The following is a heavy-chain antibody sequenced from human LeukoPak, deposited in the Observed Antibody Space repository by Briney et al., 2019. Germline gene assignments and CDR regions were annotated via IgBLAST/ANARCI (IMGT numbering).Heavy chain of an antibody. CDR1: GFTFSSYA. J-gene: IGHJ3*02. D-gene: IGHD1-26*01. CDR2: ISGSGGST. V-gene: IGHV3-23*01. CDR3: AKFKSGSYTGSPSSAFDI. Sequence: QSGGSLRLSCAASGFTFSSYAMSWVRQAPGKGLEWVSAISGSGGSTYYADSVKGRFTISRDNSKNTLYLQMNSLRAEDTAVYYCAKFKSGSYTGSPSSAFDIWGQGTMVTVSS.